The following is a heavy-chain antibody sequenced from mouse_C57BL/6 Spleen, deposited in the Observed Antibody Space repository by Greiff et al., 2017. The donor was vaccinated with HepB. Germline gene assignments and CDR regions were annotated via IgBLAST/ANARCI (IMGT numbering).Heavy chain of an antibody. Sequence: VQLQQSGAELARPGASVKLSCKASGYTFTSYGISWVKQRTGQGLEWIGEIYPRSGNTYYNEKFKGKATLTADKSSSTAYMELRSLTSEDSAVYFCARGDANWAWFAYWGQGTLVTVSA. D-gene: IGHD4-1*01. V-gene: IGHV1-81*01. CDR2: IYPRSGNT. CDR1: GYTFTSYG. J-gene: IGHJ3*01. CDR3: ARGDANWAWFAY.